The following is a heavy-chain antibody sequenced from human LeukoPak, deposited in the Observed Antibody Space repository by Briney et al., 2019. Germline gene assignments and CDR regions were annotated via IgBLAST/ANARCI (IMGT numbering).Heavy chain of an antibody. Sequence: GASVKVSCKASGYTFTSYYMHWVRQAPGQGLEWMGMINPSGGSTSYAQKFQGRVTMTRDMPTSTVYMELSSLRSEDTAVYYCASGLYYYYMDVWGKGTTVTVSS. CDR2: INPSGGST. V-gene: IGHV1-46*01. CDR1: GYTFTSYY. CDR3: ASGLYYYYMDV. J-gene: IGHJ6*03.